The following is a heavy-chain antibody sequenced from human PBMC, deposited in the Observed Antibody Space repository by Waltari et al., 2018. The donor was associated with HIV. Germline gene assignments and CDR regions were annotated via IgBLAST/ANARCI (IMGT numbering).Heavy chain of an antibody. Sequence: EVQLVESGGGLVKPGGSLRLSCAASGFTFRDSSMNWVRPAPGKGLEWVSSISKNSDYIYYAASVKGRFTISRDNAKKSVYLQMNSLRVEDTAVFYCTRRTPSGTYGMDVWGQGTTVTVSS. CDR1: GFTFRDSS. D-gene: IGHD1-26*01. CDR2: ISKNSDYI. J-gene: IGHJ6*02. CDR3: TRRTPSGTYGMDV. V-gene: IGHV3-21*01.